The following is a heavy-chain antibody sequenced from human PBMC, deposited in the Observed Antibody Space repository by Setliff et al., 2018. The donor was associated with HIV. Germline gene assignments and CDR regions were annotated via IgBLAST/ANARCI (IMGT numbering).Heavy chain of an antibody. V-gene: IGHV4-34*01. CDR1: DGSFSGYY. CDR3: ARVRFFDRIGYFARPYYFLDS. D-gene: IGHD3-22*01. J-gene: IGHJ4*02. Sequence: SETLSLTCAVNDGSFSGYYWTWIRQPPGKGLGWIGEISHSGSPNYNPSLKSRVTMSRDTSKNQLSLSLSSVTAADTAVYYCARVRFFDRIGYFARPYYFLDSWGQGTLVTVSS. CDR2: ISHSGSP.